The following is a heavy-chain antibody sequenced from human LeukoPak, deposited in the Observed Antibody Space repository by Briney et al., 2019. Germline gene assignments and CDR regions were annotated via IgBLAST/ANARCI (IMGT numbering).Heavy chain of an antibody. V-gene: IGHV4-38-2*02. D-gene: IGHD5-18*01. J-gene: IGHJ4*02. CDR1: GYSISSGYY. CDR3: ARDRGYSYGSDY. Sequence: PSETLSLTCTVSGYSISSGYYWGWIRQPPGKGLEWIGGIYHSGSTYYNPSLKSRVTISVDTSKNQFSLKLSSVTAADTAVYYCARDRGYSYGSDYWGQGTLVTVSS. CDR2: IYHSGST.